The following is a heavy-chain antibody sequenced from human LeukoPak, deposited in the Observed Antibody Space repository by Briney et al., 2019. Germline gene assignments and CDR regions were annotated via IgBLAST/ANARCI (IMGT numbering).Heavy chain of an antibody. J-gene: IGHJ4*02. V-gene: IGHV4-39*07. Sequence: PSETLSLTCTVSGGSISSSSYYWGWIRQPPGKGLEWIGSIYYSGSTYYNPSLKSRVTISVDTSKNQFSLKLSSVTAADTAVYYCARDAYCGGDCYSSHWGQGTLVTVSS. CDR2: IYYSGST. CDR3: ARDAYCGGDCYSSH. CDR1: GGSISSSSYY. D-gene: IGHD2-21*02.